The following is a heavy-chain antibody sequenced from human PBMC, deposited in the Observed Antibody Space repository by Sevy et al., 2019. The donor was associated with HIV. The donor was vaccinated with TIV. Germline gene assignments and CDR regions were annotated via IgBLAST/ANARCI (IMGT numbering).Heavy chain of an antibody. V-gene: IGHV1-24*01. CDR3: AATKDYYESSGPPFDY. Sequence: ASVKVSCKVSGYTLNKLSMHWVRQAPGKGLEWMGSFDPEDGETFYAQKFQGRVTMTEDTSTDTAYMELSSLRSEDTAVYYCAATKDYYESSGPPFDYWGQGTLVTVS. CDR2: FDPEDGET. D-gene: IGHD3-22*01. J-gene: IGHJ4*02. CDR1: GYTLNKLS.